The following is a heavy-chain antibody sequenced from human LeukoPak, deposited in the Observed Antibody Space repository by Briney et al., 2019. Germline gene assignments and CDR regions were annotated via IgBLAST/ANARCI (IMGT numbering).Heavy chain of an antibody. J-gene: IGHJ2*01. CDR1: GGSISSGSYY. Sequence: SETLSPTCTVSGGSISSGSYYWSWIRQPPGKGLEWIGYIYYSGSTNYNPSLKSRVTISVDTSKNQFSLKLSSVTAADTAVYYCARDPGGYFDLWGRGTLVTVSS. CDR2: IYYSGST. CDR3: ARDPGGYFDL. V-gene: IGHV4-61*01. D-gene: IGHD3-10*01.